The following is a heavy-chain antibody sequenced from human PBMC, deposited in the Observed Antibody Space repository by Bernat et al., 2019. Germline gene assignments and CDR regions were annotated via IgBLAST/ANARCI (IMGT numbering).Heavy chain of an antibody. CDR1: GFTFDDYA. D-gene: IGHD6-13*01. CDR2: ISWNSVTI. Sequence: EVQLAESGGGLVQPGRSLRLSCAASGFTFDDYAMYWVRQVPGKGLEWVSGISWNSVTITYADSVNGRFTISRDNAKNSLYLQMNSLRAEDTAFYYCSKAVAAAVSDAFDIWGQGTMVTVSS. CDR3: SKAVAAAVSDAFDI. J-gene: IGHJ3*02. V-gene: IGHV3-9*01.